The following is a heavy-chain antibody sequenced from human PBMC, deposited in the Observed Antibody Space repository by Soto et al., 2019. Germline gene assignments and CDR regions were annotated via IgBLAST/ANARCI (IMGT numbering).Heavy chain of an antibody. D-gene: IGHD6-19*01. CDR2: IYYSGST. V-gene: IGHV4-39*01. J-gene: IGHJ4*02. CDR3: ASLAVAGTRIDY. Sequence: QLQLQESGPGLVKPSETLSLTCTVSGGSISSSSYYWGWIRQPPGKGLEWIGSIYYSGSTYYNPSLKRRVSISVDTSKNQFSLRLSSVTAPDTAVYYCASLAVAGTRIDYWGQGTLVTVSS. CDR1: GGSISSSSYY.